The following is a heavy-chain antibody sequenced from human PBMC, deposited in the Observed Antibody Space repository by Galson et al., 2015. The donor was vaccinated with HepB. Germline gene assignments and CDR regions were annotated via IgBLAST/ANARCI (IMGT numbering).Heavy chain of an antibody. CDR2: IYYRGST. J-gene: IGHJ6*03. D-gene: IGHD3-9*01. CDR1: GGSISSSSYS. CDR3: ARGPIFWGYYYYMDV. V-gene: IGHV4-39*01. Sequence: LSLTCTVSGGSISSSSYSWGWLRQPPEKVLGWIGTIYYRGSTYYTPSLKSRVTISVDNSKNPFSLKLIPVTAADTAVYYCARGPIFWGYYYYMDVWGKGTTVTVSS.